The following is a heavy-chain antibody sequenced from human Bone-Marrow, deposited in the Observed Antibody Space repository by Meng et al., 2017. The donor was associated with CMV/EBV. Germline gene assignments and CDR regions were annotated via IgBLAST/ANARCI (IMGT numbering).Heavy chain of an antibody. CDR3: ARERLDYGDYDY. CDR1: GGSISSGDYY. V-gene: IGHV4-30-4*08. D-gene: IGHD4-17*01. Sequence: SETLSLTCTVSGGSISSGDYYWSWIRQPPGKGLEWIGYIYYSGSTYYNPSLKSRVTISVDTSKNQFSLKLSSVTAADTAVYYCARERLDYGDYDYWGPGTRVTGAS. J-gene: IGHJ4*02. CDR2: IYYSGST.